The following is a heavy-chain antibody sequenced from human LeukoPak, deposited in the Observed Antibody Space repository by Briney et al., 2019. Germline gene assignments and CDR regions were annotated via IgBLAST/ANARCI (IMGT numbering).Heavy chain of an antibody. V-gene: IGHV3-66*01. CDR3: ARERSTSGYYLAY. CDR2: LYTSGTT. D-gene: IGHD5-12*01. CDR1: GFSLSTKY. Sequence: GGSLRLSCAVSGFSLSTKYMNWVRQAAGKGLEWVSVLYTSGTTYYADSVKGRFSISRDSSDNTLYLQMNSLRVEDTGVYYCARERSTSGYYLAYWGQGTLVTVSS. J-gene: IGHJ4*02.